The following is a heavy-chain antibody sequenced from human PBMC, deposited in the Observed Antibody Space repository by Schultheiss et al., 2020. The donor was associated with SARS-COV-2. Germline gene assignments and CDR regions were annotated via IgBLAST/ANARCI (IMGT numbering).Heavy chain of an antibody. CDR1: GGSISSSNW. CDR3: ARHSSSWYY. V-gene: IGHV4-4*02. CDR2: IYYSGST. J-gene: IGHJ6*02. D-gene: IGHD6-13*01. Sequence: SETLSLTCAVSGGSISSSNWWSWVRQPPGKGLEWIGYIYYSGSTYYNPSLKSRVTISVDTSKNQFSLKLSSVTAADTAMYYCARHSSSWYYWGQGTTVTVSS.